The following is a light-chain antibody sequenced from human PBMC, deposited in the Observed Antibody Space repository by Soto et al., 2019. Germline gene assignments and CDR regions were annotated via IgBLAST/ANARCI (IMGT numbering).Light chain of an antibody. J-gene: IGKJ2*01. CDR2: AVS. Sequence: EAVLTQSPATLSVSPGERVTLSCRASQSINNNLAWYQRKPGRAPRLLMYAVSVRAAGIPARFSGSGSGTEFTLAISSLQSEDFAVYYCQQYNAWYTFGQGTKLEIK. V-gene: IGKV3-15*01. CDR3: QQYNAWYT. CDR1: QSINNN.